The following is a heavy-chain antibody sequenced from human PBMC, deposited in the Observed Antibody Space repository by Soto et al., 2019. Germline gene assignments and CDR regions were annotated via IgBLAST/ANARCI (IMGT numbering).Heavy chain of an antibody. CDR2: LKDRSQNYAT. D-gene: IGHD1-26*01. CDR3: AREGDARWLDS. Sequence: EVQLVESGGDLVQPGGSARLSCAASGFSASGWYMDWVRQAPGKGLEWVARLKDRSQNYATEYVASVKGRFTVSRHPSQNSIFLQMNSLKIEDTAVYYCAREGDARWLDSWGQGTLVTVS. V-gene: IGHV3-72*01. J-gene: IGHJ5*01. CDR1: GFSASGWY.